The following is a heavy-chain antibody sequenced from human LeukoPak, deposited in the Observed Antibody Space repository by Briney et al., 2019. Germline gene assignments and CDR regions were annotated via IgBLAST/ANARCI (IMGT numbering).Heavy chain of an antibody. CDR3: ARDRNWKGDY. Sequence: GGSLRLSCAASGFTFSSYSMNWVRQAPGKGLEWASSISSSSSYIYYADSVKGRFTISRDNAKNSLYLQMNSLRAEDTAVYYCARDRNWKGDYWGQGTLVTVSS. D-gene: IGHD1-1*01. V-gene: IGHV3-21*01. CDR1: GFTFSSYS. CDR2: ISSSSSYI. J-gene: IGHJ4*02.